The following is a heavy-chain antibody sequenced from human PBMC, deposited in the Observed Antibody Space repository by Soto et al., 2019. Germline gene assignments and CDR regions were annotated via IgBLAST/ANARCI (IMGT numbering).Heavy chain of an antibody. J-gene: IGHJ1*01. V-gene: IGHV3-30*19. Sequence: QVQLVESGGGVVQPGTSLRLSCVGSGFTFRSYVIHWVRQAPGKGLEWVALTSYDGSGKYYGDSVRGRFTISRDNSRNTVDLQMDSLRLEDRALYYCARWGTTGGLDVWGQGTLVSVSS. CDR1: GFTFRSYV. D-gene: IGHD3-16*01. CDR2: TSYDGSGK. CDR3: ARWGTTGGLDV.